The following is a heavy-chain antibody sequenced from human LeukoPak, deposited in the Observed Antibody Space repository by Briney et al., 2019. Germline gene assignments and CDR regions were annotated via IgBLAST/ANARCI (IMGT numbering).Heavy chain of an antibody. V-gene: IGHV3-33*01. J-gene: IGHJ4*02. CDR1: GFTFSSYG. CDR2: IWYDGTNK. Sequence: GGSLRLSCAASGFTFSSYGMHWVRQAPGKGLEWVAVIWYDGTNKYYADSVKGRFTISRDNSKNTLFLQMNSLRVEDTAVYYCARAAYDSSGYLTLWGQGTLVTVSS. CDR3: ARAAYDSSGYLTL. D-gene: IGHD3-22*01.